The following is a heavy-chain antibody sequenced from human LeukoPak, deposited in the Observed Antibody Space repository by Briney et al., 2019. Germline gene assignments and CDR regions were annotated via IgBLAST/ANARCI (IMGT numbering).Heavy chain of an antibody. Sequence: GGSLRLSCAASGFTFSSYAMSWVRQAPGKGLEWVLAISGSGGSTYYADSVKGRSTISRDNSKNTLYLQMNSLRAEDTAVYYCANEGPELDGFRWGQGTLVTVSS. J-gene: IGHJ4*02. D-gene: IGHD1-1*01. V-gene: IGHV3-23*01. CDR1: GFTFSSYA. CDR2: ISGSGGST. CDR3: ANEGPELDGFR.